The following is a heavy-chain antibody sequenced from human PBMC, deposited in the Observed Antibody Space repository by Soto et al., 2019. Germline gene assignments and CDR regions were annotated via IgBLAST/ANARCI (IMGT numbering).Heavy chain of an antibody. CDR3: GTYSCDGGGRGY. V-gene: IGHV4-59*08. D-gene: IGHD3-16*01. J-gene: IGHJ4*02. CDR1: GASISRDH. CDR2: EYSGST. Sequence: QVQLQESGPGLVKPSETLSLTCTVSGASISRDHWNWIRQPPGKGLEWIGEYSGSTNYNPSLKSQVTLSVDTSKIRFSLKLSCVTAADGAVYFCGTYSCDGGGRGYWGQGTLVTVSS.